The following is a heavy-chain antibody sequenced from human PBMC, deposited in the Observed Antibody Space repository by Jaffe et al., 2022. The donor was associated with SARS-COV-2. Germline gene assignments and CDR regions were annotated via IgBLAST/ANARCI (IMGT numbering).Heavy chain of an antibody. CDR2: ISYDGSNK. CDR1: GFTFSSYG. D-gene: IGHD5-12*01. CDR3: AKPNVEMATTDAFDI. V-gene: IGHV3-30*18. J-gene: IGHJ3*02. Sequence: QVQLVESGGGVVQPGRSLRLSCAASGFTFSSYGMHWVRQAPGKGLEWVAVISYDGSNKYYADSVKGRFTISRDNSKNTLYLQMNSLRAEDTAVYYCAKPNVEMATTDAFDIWGQGTMVTVSS.